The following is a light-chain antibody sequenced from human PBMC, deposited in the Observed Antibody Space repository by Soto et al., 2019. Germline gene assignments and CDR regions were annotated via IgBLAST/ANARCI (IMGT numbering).Light chain of an antibody. V-gene: IGKV3-15*01. CDR3: QQYINWLS. CDR2: GAS. CDR1: QNVNNN. Sequence: EIVMTQSPATLSVSPGERATLSCRASQNVNNNLAWYQQKPGQAPRLLIYGASTRATGIPARFSGSGSGTEFTLTISSLQSEDFAVYYCQQYINWLSFGQGTKLEIK. J-gene: IGKJ2*01.